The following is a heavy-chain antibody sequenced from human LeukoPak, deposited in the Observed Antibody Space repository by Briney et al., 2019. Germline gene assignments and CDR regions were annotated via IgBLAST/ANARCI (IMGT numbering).Heavy chain of an antibody. D-gene: IGHD7-27*01. CDR1: GFTFSDAW. Sequence: KTGGSLRLSCAASGFTFSDAWMNWVRQAPGEGLEWLGRIKSKVHGETIDYAAPVKGRFTISRDDSKNTLYLEMNSLKTEDTAVYYCTTVWGGDWGQGTLVTVSS. CDR3: TTVWGGD. V-gene: IGHV3-15*01. J-gene: IGHJ1*01. CDR2: IKSKVHGETI.